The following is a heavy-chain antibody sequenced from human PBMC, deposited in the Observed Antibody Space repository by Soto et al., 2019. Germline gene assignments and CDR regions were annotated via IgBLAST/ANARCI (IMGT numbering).Heavy chain of an antibody. CDR3: APRNWFDP. CDR2: ISGSGGST. Sequence: GGSLRLSFEASGFTFSSYAMSWVRQAPGKGLEWVSAISGSGGSTYYADSVKGRFTISRENSKNTLYLQINSLRAEDKAVYYCAPRNWFDPWGQGTQVTVSS. V-gene: IGHV3-23*01. CDR1: GFTFSSYA. J-gene: IGHJ5*02.